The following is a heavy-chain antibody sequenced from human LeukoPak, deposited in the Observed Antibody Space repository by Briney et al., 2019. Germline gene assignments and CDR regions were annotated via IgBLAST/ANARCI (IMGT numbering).Heavy chain of an antibody. CDR3: AKEKYYYDSSGYYYAPFDY. V-gene: IGHV4-4*07. CDR2: IYTSGST. Sequence: PSETLSLTCTVSGGSISSYYWSWIRQPAGKGLEWIGRIYTSGSTNDNPSLKSRVTMSAATSKNQFSLNLSSVTAADTAVDYCAKEKYYYDSSGYYYAPFDYWGQGTLVTVSS. CDR1: GGSISSYY. J-gene: IGHJ4*02. D-gene: IGHD3-22*01.